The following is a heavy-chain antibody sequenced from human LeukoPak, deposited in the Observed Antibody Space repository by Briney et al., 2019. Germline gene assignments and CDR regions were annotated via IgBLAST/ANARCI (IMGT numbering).Heavy chain of an antibody. V-gene: IGHV3-30*18. CDR1: GFTFSSYG. Sequence: GRSLRLSCAASGFTFSSYGMHWVRQAPGKGLEWVAVISYDGSNKYYADSVKGRFTISRDNSKNTLYLQMNSLRAEDTAVYYCAKWMREGGNWFDPWGQGTLVTVSS. CDR2: ISYDGSNK. J-gene: IGHJ5*02. CDR3: AKWMREGGNWFDP. D-gene: IGHD2-2*03.